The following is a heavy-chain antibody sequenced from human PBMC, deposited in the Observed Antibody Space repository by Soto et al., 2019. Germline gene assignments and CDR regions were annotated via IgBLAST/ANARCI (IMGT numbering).Heavy chain of an antibody. CDR3: ARDLGAVAGTEGRYYYYGMDV. CDR2: IIPIFGTA. V-gene: IGHV1-69*13. J-gene: IGHJ6*02. CDR1: GGTFSSYA. Sequence: GASVKVSCKASGGTFSSYAISWVRQAPGQGLEWMGGIIPIFGTANYAQKFQGRVTITADESTSTAYMELSSLRSEDTAVYYCARDLGAVAGTEGRYYYYGMDVWGQGTTVTVSS. D-gene: IGHD6-19*01.